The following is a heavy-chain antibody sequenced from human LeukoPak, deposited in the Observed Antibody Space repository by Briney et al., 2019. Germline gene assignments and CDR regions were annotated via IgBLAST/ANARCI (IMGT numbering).Heavy chain of an antibody. Sequence: KSSETLSLTCTVSGFSISSSSYYWGWIRQPPGKGLEWIGSIYYSGSIYYNLSLKSRVTISVDTSKNQFSLKLSSVTAADTAVYYCARHDNGAAAGPSNWFDPWGQGTLVTVSS. CDR2: IYYSGSI. J-gene: IGHJ5*02. V-gene: IGHV4-39*01. CDR3: ARHDNGAAAGPSNWFDP. CDR1: GFSISSSSYY. D-gene: IGHD6-13*01.